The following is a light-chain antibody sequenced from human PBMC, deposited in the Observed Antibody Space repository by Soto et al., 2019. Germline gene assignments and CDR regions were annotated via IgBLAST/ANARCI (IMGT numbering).Light chain of an antibody. CDR3: SSYSSSDTLYV. CDR1: SGDVGAYNY. Sequence: QSALTQPASVSGSPGQSITISCTGTSGDVGAYNYVSWYQHHPGKAPKLMISEVNYRPSGVSDRFSASKSGNTASLTISGLQAEDEADYYCSSYSSSDTLYVFGTGTKLTVL. CDR2: EVN. V-gene: IGLV2-14*01. J-gene: IGLJ1*01.